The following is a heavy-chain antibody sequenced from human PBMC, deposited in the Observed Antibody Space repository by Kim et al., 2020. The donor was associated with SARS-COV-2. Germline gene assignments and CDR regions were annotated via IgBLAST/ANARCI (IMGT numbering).Heavy chain of an antibody. D-gene: IGHD3-10*01. Sequence: GGSLRLSCAASGFTFDDYAMHWVRQAPGKGLEWVSGISWNSGTIGYADSVKGRFTISRDNAKNSLCLQMNSLRTEDTALYYCAKSKITMFQGVLYGMDV. CDR3: AKSKITMFQGVLYGMDV. CDR2: ISWNSGTI. V-gene: IGHV3-9*01. J-gene: IGHJ6*01. CDR1: GFTFDDYA.